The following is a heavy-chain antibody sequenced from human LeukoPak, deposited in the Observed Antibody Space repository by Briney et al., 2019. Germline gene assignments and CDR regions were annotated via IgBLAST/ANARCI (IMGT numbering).Heavy chain of an antibody. D-gene: IGHD4-17*01. Sequence: ASVKVSCKASGYTFTGYMHWVRQAPGQGLEWMGWINPNSGGTNSQKFQGRVTMTRDTSISTAYMELSRLRSDDTAVYYCARGYGDYVSELDYWGQGTLVTVSS. CDR1: GYTFTGY. V-gene: IGHV1-2*02. CDR3: ARGYGDYVSELDY. CDR2: INPNSGGT. J-gene: IGHJ4*02.